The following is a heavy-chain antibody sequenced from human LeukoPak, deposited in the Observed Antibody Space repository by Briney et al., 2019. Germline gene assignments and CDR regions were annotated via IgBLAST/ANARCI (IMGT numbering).Heavy chain of an antibody. CDR1: GFTFNNYW. CDR3: ASGSSGWYGEI. V-gene: IGHV3-74*01. Sequence: PGGSLRLSCAASGFTFNNYWMHWVRQAPGKGLVWVSRINSDASTTNYVDSVKGRSTMSRDNAKNTLYLQMNSLRAEDTAVYHCASGSSGWYGEIWGQGTLVTVSS. D-gene: IGHD6-19*01. J-gene: IGHJ4*02. CDR2: INSDASTT.